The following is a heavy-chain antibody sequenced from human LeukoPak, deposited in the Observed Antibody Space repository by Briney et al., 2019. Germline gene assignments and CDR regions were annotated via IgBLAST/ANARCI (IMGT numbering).Heavy chain of an antibody. CDR2: ISWNSGSI. V-gene: IGHV3-9*01. D-gene: IGHD2-15*01. CDR1: GFTFDDYT. CDR3: AKGELVVAAESDY. Sequence: GGSLRLSCAASGFTFDDYTMHWVRQAPGKGLEWVSGISWNSGSIGYADSVKGRFTISRDNAKNSLYLQMNSLRAEDTALYYCAKGELVVAAESDYWGQGTLVTVSS. J-gene: IGHJ4*02.